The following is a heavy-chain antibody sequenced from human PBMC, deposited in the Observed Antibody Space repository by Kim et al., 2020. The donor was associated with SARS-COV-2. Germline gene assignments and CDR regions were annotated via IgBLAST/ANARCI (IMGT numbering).Heavy chain of an antibody. V-gene: IGHV3-15*01. D-gene: IGHD3-10*01. J-gene: IGHJ4*02. CDR3: TSGLWFGEPSPSDY. Sequence: PAPVKGRFTNSRDDSKNTLYMQMNSLKTEDTAVYYCTSGLWFGEPSPSDYWGQGTLVTVSS.